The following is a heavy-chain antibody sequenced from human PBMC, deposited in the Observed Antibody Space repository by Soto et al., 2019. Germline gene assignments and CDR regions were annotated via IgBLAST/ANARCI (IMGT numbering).Heavy chain of an antibody. Sequence: QVQLVQSGAEVKKPGSSVKVSCKASGGTFSSYTISWVRQAPGQGLEWMGRIIPILGIANYAQKFQGRVTIAADKPTSTADMELSSLRSEATAVYYCAREEYYDGSGAFFDYWGQGALVTVSS. J-gene: IGHJ4*02. CDR2: IIPILGIA. CDR1: GGTFSSYT. V-gene: IGHV1-69*08. D-gene: IGHD3-10*01. CDR3: AREEYYDGSGAFFDY.